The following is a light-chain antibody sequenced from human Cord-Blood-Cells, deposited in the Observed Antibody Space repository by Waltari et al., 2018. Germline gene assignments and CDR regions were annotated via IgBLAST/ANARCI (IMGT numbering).Light chain of an antibody. Sequence: EIVMTQSPATLSVSPGERATLACRASQSVSSNLAWYQQKPGQAPRLLIYGASTRATGIPARFSGSGSGTEFTLTISSLQSEDFAVYYCQQYNNWPPFGGETKVEIK. CDR2: GAS. CDR3: QQYNNWPP. J-gene: IGKJ4*01. CDR1: QSVSSN. V-gene: IGKV3-15*01.